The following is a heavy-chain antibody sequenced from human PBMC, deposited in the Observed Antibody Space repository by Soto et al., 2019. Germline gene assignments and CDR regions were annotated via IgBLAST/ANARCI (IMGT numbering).Heavy chain of an antibody. CDR2: IYYSGST. CDR3: ARDNIVVVPAAIYYYYGMDV. D-gene: IGHD2-2*01. J-gene: IGHJ6*02. V-gene: IGHV4-30-4*01. Sequence: SETLSLTCTVSGGSISSGDYYWSWIRQPPGKGLEWIGYIYYSGSTYYNPSLKSRVTISVDTSKNQFSLKLSSVTAADTAVYYCARDNIVVVPAAIYYYYGMDVWGQGTTVTVSS. CDR1: GGSISSGDYY.